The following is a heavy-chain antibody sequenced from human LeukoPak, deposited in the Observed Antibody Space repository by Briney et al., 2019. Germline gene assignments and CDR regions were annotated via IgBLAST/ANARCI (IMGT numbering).Heavy chain of an antibody. CDR2: ISYDGSNK. Sequence: PGRSLRLSCAASGFTFSSYAMRWVRQAPGKGLEWVSVISYDGSNKYYADSVKGRFTISRDNSKNTLYLQMNSLRAEDTAVYYCARGHCSSTSCSNFDYWGQGTLVTVSS. V-gene: IGHV3-30*04. CDR1: GFTFSSYA. CDR3: ARGHCSSTSCSNFDY. D-gene: IGHD2-2*01. J-gene: IGHJ4*02.